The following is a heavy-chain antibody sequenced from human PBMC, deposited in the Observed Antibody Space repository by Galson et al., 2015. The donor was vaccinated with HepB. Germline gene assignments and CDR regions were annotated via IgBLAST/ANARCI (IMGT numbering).Heavy chain of an antibody. J-gene: IGHJ6*02. V-gene: IGHV3-21*01. CDR2: ISSSSSYI. CDR3: ASAVTTGNYGMDV. Sequence: SLRLSCAASGFTFSSYSMNWVRQAPGKGLEWVSSISSSSSYIYYADSVKGRFTISRDNAKNSLYLQMNSLRAEDTAVYYCASAVTTGNYGMDVWGQGTTVTVSS. D-gene: IGHD4-17*01. CDR1: GFTFSSYS.